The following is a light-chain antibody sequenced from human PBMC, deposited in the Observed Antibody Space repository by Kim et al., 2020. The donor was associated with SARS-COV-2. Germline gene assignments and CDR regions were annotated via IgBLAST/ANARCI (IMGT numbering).Light chain of an antibody. Sequence: MALGQTARITCGGKNIGSKNVHWYQQKPGQAPVLVIYRDSNRPSGIPERFSGSNSGNTATLTISRAQAGDEADYYCQVWDSSTVVFGGGTQLTVL. CDR2: RDS. CDR3: QVWDSSTVV. CDR1: NIGSKN. J-gene: IGLJ2*01. V-gene: IGLV3-9*01.